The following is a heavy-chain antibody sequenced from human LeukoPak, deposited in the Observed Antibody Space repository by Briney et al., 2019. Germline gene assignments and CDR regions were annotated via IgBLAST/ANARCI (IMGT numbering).Heavy chain of an antibody. D-gene: IGHD4-17*01. CDR1: GGSFSGYY. Sequence: SETLSLTCAVYGGSFSGYYWSWIRQPPGKGLEWIGEINHSGSTNYNPSLKSRVTISVDTSKNQFSLKLSSVTAADTAVYYCARGWDDYGDYWDYWGQGTLVTVSS. CDR3: ARGWDDYGDYWDY. V-gene: IGHV4-34*01. J-gene: IGHJ4*02. CDR2: INHSGST.